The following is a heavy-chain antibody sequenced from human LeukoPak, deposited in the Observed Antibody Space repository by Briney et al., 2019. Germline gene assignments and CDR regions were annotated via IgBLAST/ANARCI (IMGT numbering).Heavy chain of an antibody. CDR2: VSTYNGDR. J-gene: IGHJ4*02. V-gene: IGHV1-18*01. D-gene: IGHD6-19*01. CDR3: ARDSSREQWLPFDY. CDR1: GYTFTTYG. Sequence: ASVKVSCKASGYTFTTYGISWVRQAPGQGLEWMGWVSTYNGDRKYAQKLQGRVTMTTDTSTSTAYMELRSLRSDDTAVYYCARDSSREQWLPFDYWGQGTLVTVSS.